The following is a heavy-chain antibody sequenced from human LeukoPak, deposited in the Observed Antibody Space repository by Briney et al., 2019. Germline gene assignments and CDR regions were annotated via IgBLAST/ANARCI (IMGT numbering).Heavy chain of an antibody. CDR2: IYYSGST. D-gene: IGHD5-24*01. V-gene: IGHV4-39*07. CDR1: GGSISSSSYY. J-gene: IGHJ4*02. Sequence: SETLSLTCTVSGGSISSSSYYWGWIRQPPGKGLEWIGSIYYSGSTYYNPSLKSRVTISVDTSKNQFSLKLSSVTAADTAVYYCARGDGYNYGVGFDYWGQGTLVTVSS. CDR3: ARGDGYNYGVGFDY.